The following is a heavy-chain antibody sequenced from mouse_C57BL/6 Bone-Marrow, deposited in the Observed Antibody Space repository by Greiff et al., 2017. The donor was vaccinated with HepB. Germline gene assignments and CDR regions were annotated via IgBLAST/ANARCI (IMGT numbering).Heavy chain of an antibody. D-gene: IGHD6-1*01. CDR3: ARPSSLYYFDY. V-gene: IGHV5-17*01. J-gene: IGHJ2*01. CDR2: ISSGSSTI. Sequence: EVKLVESGGGLVKPGGSLKLSCAASGFTFSDYGMHWVRQAPEKGLEWVAYISSGSSTIYYADTVKGRFTISRDNAKNTLFLQMTRLRSEATAMYYCARPSSLYYFDYWGQGTTLTVSS. CDR1: GFTFSDYG.